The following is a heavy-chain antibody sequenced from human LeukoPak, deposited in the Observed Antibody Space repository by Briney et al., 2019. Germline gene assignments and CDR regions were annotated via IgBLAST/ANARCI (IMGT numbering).Heavy chain of an antibody. D-gene: IGHD5-18*01. CDR1: GGSISSYH. V-gene: IGHV4-59*08. CDR2: IYYSGST. CDR3: ARSRGYSYGQPIDY. J-gene: IGHJ4*02. Sequence: SETLSLTCTVSGGSISSYHWSWIRQPPGKGLEWIGYIYYSGSTNYNPSLKSRVTISVDTSKNQFSLKLSSVTAADTAVYYCARSRGYSYGQPIDYWGQGTLVTVSS.